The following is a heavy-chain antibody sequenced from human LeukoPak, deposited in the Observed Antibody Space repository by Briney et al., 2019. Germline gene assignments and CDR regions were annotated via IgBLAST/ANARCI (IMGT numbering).Heavy chain of an antibody. CDR2: IYSDGTT. D-gene: IGHD2-15*01. CDR1: GFTVNTNY. Sequence: GGSLRLSCAVSGFTVNTNYMNWVRQAPGEGMEGVSVIYSDGTTYYADSVKGRFTISRDNSKNTLYLQMNSLRAEDTAVYYCARRAWSVGSYFDYWGQGTLVTVSS. V-gene: IGHV3-53*05. CDR3: ARRAWSVGSYFDY. J-gene: IGHJ4*02.